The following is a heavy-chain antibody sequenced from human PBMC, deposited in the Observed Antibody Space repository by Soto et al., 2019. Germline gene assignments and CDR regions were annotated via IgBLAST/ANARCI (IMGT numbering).Heavy chain of an antibody. CDR2: IYYSGST. D-gene: IGHD1-26*01. Sequence: PSETLSLTCTVSGGSISSYYWSWIRQPPGKGLEWIGYIYYSGSTNYNPSLKSRVTISVDTSKNQFSLKLSSVTAADTAVYDCARRYGGNLDYWGQGTLVTVSS. J-gene: IGHJ4*02. V-gene: IGHV4-59*08. CDR3: ARRYGGNLDY. CDR1: GGSISSYY.